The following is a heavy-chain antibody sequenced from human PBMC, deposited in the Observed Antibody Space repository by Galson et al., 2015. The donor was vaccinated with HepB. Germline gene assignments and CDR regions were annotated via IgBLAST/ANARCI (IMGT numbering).Heavy chain of an antibody. CDR3: ARGRRVAAAGVFGDLGY. Sequence: SVKVSCKASGYTFTSYDINWVRQATGQGLEWMGWMNPNSGNTGYAQKFQGRVTMTRNTSISTAYMELSSLRSEDTAVYYCARGRRVAAAGVFGDLGYWGQGTLVTVSS. J-gene: IGHJ4*02. V-gene: IGHV1-8*01. CDR2: MNPNSGNT. D-gene: IGHD6-13*01. CDR1: GYTFTSYD.